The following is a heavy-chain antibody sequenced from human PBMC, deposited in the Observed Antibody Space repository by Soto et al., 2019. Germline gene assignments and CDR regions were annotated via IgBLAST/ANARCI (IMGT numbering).Heavy chain of an antibody. CDR1: GFSVSSDY. CDR3: ASAKKGGFDY. Sequence: EVQVVESGGGLIKTGGSLRLSCAASGFSVSSDYMSWVRQAPGKGLEVVSFSYSGGETNYADSVKGRFTTSRDNFKNTLYLQMNSLRAEDTAVYYCASAKKGGFDYWGQGTQVTVSS. D-gene: IGHD3-16*01. CDR2: SYSGGET. J-gene: IGHJ4*02. V-gene: IGHV3-53*01.